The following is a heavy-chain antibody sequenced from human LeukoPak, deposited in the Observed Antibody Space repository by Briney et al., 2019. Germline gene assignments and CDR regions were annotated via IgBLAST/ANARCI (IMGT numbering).Heavy chain of an antibody. V-gene: IGHV1-18*01. D-gene: IGHD3-22*01. J-gene: IGHJ5*02. CDR2: ISAYNGNT. Sequence: ASVKVSCKASGYTFTSYGISWVRQAPGQGLEWMGWISAYNGNTNYAQKLQGRVTMTTDTSTSTAYMELRSLRSDDTAVYYCARDHNPDYYDSSGSNWFDPWGQGTLITVSS. CDR3: ARDHNPDYYDSSGSNWFDP. CDR1: GYTFTSYG.